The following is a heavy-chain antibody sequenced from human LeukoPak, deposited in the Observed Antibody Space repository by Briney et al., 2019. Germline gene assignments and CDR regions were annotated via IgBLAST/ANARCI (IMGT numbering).Heavy chain of an antibody. D-gene: IGHD3-10*01. V-gene: IGHV3-30-3*01. CDR2: ISYDGSNK. CDR1: GFTFSDYY. Sequence: GGSLRLSCAASGFTFSDYYMSWVRQAPGKGLEWVAVISYDGSNKYYADSVKGRFTISRDNSKNTLYLQMNSLRAEDTAVYYCARFGTPFDYWGQGTLVTVSS. J-gene: IGHJ4*02. CDR3: ARFGTPFDY.